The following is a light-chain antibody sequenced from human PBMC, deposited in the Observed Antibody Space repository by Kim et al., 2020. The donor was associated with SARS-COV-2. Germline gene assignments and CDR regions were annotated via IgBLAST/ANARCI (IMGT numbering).Light chain of an antibody. V-gene: IGLV8-61*01. J-gene: IGLJ3*02. CDR2: STN. Sequence: QTVVTQEPSFAVSPGGTVTLTCGLSSGSVSTSYYPSWYQQTPGQAPRTLIYSTNTRSSGVPDRFSGFILGNKAALTITGAQADDEFDYYCVLYMGSGIWVFGGGTQLTVL. CDR1: SGSVSTSYY. CDR3: VLYMGSGIWV.